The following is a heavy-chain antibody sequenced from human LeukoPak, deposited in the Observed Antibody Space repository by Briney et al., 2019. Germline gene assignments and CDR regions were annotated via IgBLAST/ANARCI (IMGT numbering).Heavy chain of an antibody. CDR1: GYTFTSYY. D-gene: IGHD3-22*01. Sequence: ASVKVSCKASGYTFTSYYMHWVRQAPGEGLEWMGIINPSGGSTSYAQKFQGRVTMTRDMSTSTVYMELSSLRSEDTAVYYCARAHRKYYYDSSGYHGAFDIWGQGTMVTVSS. CDR2: INPSGGST. J-gene: IGHJ3*02. CDR3: ARAHRKYYYDSSGYHGAFDI. V-gene: IGHV1-46*01.